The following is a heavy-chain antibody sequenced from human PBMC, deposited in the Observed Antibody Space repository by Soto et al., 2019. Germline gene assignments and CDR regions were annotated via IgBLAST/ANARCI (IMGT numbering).Heavy chain of an antibody. CDR3: ARVGQLPRKGAFDI. Sequence: ASVQVSCKASGYTFTGYYMHWVRQAPGQGLEWMGWINPNSGGTNYAQKFQGWVTMTRDTSISTAYMELSRLRSDDTAVYYCARVGQLPRKGAFDIWGQGTMVTVSS. CDR1: GYTFTGYY. J-gene: IGHJ3*02. CDR2: INPNSGGT. V-gene: IGHV1-2*04. D-gene: IGHD2-2*01.